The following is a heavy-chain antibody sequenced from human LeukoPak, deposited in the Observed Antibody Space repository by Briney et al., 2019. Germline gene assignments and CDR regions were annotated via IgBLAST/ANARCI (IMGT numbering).Heavy chain of an antibody. D-gene: IGHD5-18*01. CDR3: ARAPSRYSYGHPYYFDH. V-gene: IGHV3-21*01. CDR2: ISSSSSYI. Sequence: SGGSLRLSCAASGFTFSSYSMNWVRQAPGKGLEWVSCISSSSSYIYYADSVKGRFNISRDNAKNSLYLQMNSLRAEDTAVYYCARAPSRYSYGHPYYFDHWGQGTLVTVSS. CDR1: GFTFSSYS. J-gene: IGHJ4*02.